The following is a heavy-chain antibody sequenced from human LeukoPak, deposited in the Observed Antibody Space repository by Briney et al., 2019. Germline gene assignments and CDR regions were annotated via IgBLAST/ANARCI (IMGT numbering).Heavy chain of an antibody. V-gene: IGHV3-7*01. D-gene: IGHD6-6*01. CDR2: IKEDGSVM. CDR3: VAESSSPWAVY. J-gene: IGHJ4*02. CDR1: GFTFSRHW. Sequence: GGSLRLSCADSGFTFSRHWMDWVRQAPGKGLEWVANIKEDGSVMNYVDSVKGRFTISRDSAKNSLYLQMNSLRPEYTAVYDCVAESSSPWAVYWGQRTLVTLSS.